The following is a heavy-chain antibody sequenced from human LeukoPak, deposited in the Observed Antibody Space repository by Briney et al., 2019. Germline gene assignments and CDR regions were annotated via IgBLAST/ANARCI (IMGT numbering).Heavy chain of an antibody. CDR1: GFTLKDYT. J-gene: IGHJ4*02. D-gene: IGHD3-22*01. Sequence: GGSLRLSCAASGFTLKDYTRHGVRRAPGKGLEGGAFIRKEGSKKNYADSVKGGFTISRDNSKNTLYLQMNRLRAEDTAVYYCAKDFSVYYYDSRVLDYWGQGTLVTVSS. V-gene: IGHV3-30*02. CDR2: IRKEGSKK. CDR3: AKDFSVYYYDSRVLDY.